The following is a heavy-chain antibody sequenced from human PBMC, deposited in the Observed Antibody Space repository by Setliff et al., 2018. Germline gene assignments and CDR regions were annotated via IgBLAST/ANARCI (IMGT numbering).Heavy chain of an antibody. D-gene: IGHD4-4*01. Sequence: SETLSLTCTVSGSSISSGTYYWSWIRQPDGKGLEWIGRIYTSGSTNYNPSLQSRVTISVDTSKNQFSLKLSSVAAADTAVYYCARDPLTTTVRHAFDIWGQGTMVTVSS. CDR3: ARDPLTTTVRHAFDI. J-gene: IGHJ3*02. CDR1: GSSISSGTYY. CDR2: IYTSGST. V-gene: IGHV4-61*02.